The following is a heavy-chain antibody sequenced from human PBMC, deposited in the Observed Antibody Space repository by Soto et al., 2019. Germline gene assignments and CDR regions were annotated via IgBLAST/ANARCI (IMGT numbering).Heavy chain of an antibody. CDR1: GYTFTAYY. D-gene: IGHD3-22*01. CDR3: ARGDFDSSANYYAGWFDP. J-gene: IGHJ5*02. CDR2: INPNSGGT. Sequence: QVQLVQSGAEVKKPGASVKVSCKASGYTFTAYYMHWLRQAPGQGLEWMGWINPNSGGTKYAQKFQGRVTMTNDTSISTAYMELSRLGSDDTAVYYCARGDFDSSANYYAGWFDPWGQVTLVTVSS. V-gene: IGHV1-2*02.